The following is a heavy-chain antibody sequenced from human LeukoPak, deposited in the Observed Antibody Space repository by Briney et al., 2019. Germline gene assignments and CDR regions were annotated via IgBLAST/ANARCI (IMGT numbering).Heavy chain of an antibody. CDR3: ARSLKYYYGSGTYYNYFDP. D-gene: IGHD3-10*01. CDR2: VYYSGDT. Sequence: SETLSLTCTVSGGSISSRTYYWGWIRQPPGKVLEWIGSVYYSGDTYYNPSLKSRVTVSADTSKNQFSLKLSSVTAADTAVYYCARSLKYYYGSGTYYNYFDPWGQGTLVTVSS. J-gene: IGHJ5*02. CDR1: GGSISSRTYY. V-gene: IGHV4-39*01.